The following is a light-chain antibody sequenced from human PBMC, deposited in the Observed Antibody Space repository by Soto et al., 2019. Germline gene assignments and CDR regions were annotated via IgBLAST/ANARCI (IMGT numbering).Light chain of an antibody. CDR2: EVV. V-gene: IGLV2-23*02. CDR1: SSDVGPYNL. CDR3: CSYAGSSMFV. J-gene: IGLJ2*01. Sequence: QSALTQPASVSGSPGQSITISCTGSSSDVGPYNLVSWYQHHPGKAPKLMISEVVKRPSGVSNRFAGSKSGNPASLTISGRQAEDEADYYCCSYAGSSMFVFGGGTKLTVL.